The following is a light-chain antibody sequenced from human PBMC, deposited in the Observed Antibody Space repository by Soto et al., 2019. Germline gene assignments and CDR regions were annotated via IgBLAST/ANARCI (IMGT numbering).Light chain of an antibody. Sequence: EIVLTQSPATLSLSPGDRATLSCRASQSVGSYLGWYQQRPGQAPRLLIYDASNRATGIPARFSGSQSVTDLTLTITSLEPEDFEVYYCQQRSDWPSTFGGGTKVEIK. V-gene: IGKV3-11*01. CDR2: DAS. CDR3: QQRSDWPST. J-gene: IGKJ4*01. CDR1: QSVGSY.